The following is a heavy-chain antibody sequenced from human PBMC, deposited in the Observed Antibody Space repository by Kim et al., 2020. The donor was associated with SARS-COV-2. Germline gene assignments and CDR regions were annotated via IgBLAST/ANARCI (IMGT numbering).Heavy chain of an antibody. J-gene: IGHJ6*02. CDR2: ISAYNGNT. D-gene: IGHD1-26*01. Sequence: ASVKVSCKASGYTFTSYGISWVRQAPGQGLEWMGWISAYNGNTNYAQKLQGRVTMTTDTSTSTAYMELRSLRSDDTAVYYCARVGATAASHYYYGMDVWDQGTTVTVSS. CDR3: ARVGATAASHYYYGMDV. CDR1: GYTFTSYG. V-gene: IGHV1-18*01.